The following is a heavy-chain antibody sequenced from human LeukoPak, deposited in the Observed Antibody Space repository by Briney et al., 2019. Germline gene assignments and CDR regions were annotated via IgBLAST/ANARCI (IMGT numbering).Heavy chain of an antibody. V-gene: IGHV1-69-2*01. CDR1: GYTFTDYY. Sequence: GATVKISCKVSGYTFTDYYMHWVQQAPGKGLEWMGLVDPEDGETIYAEKFQGGVTITADTSTDTAYMELSSLRSEDTAVYYCATAPYSSGWFQFDRWGQGTLVTVSS. J-gene: IGHJ5*02. CDR2: VDPEDGET. CDR3: ATAPYSSGWFQFDR. D-gene: IGHD6-19*01.